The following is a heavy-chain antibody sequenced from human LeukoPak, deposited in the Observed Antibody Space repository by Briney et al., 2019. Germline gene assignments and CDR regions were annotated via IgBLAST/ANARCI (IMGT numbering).Heavy chain of an antibody. J-gene: IGHJ6*03. CDR2: ISSSGSTI. V-gene: IGHV3-48*03. Sequence: GGSLRLSCAASGFTFSSYEMNWVRQAPGKGLEWVSYISSSGSTIYYADSVKGRFTISRDNAKNSLYLQMNSLRAEDTAVYYCARVEELGYYYMDVWGKGTTVTVSS. CDR1: GFTFSSYE. D-gene: IGHD7-27*01. CDR3: ARVEELGYYYMDV.